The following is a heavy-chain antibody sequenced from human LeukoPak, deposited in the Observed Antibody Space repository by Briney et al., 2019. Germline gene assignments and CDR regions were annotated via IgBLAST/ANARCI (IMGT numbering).Heavy chain of an antibody. Sequence: GASVKVSCKASGYTFTSYDINWVRQATGQGLEWMGWMNPNSGNTGYAQKFQGRVTITRNTSISTAYMELSSLRSEDTAVYYCARGLTYYDILTGYYPLPFIAFDIWGQGTMVTVSS. D-gene: IGHD3-9*01. J-gene: IGHJ3*02. V-gene: IGHV1-8*03. CDR2: MNPNSGNT. CDR1: GYTFTSYD. CDR3: ARGLTYYDILTGYYPLPFIAFDI.